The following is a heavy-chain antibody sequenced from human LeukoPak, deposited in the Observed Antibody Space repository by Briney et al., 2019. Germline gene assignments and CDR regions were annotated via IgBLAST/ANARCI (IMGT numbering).Heavy chain of an antibody. J-gene: IGHJ4*02. CDR1: GFTFSSYA. CDR3: ARDMYYDILTGYYERFDY. CDR2: IGSSSSYI. D-gene: IGHD3-9*01. V-gene: IGHV3-21*01. Sequence: GGSLRLSCAASGFTFSSYAMSWVRQAPGKGLEGVPSIGSSSSYIYYADSVKGRFTISRDNAKNSLYLQMNSLRAEDTAVYYCARDMYYDILTGYYERFDYWGQGTLVTVSS.